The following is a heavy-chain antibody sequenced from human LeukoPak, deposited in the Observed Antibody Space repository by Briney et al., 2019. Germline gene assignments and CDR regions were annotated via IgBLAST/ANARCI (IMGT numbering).Heavy chain of an antibody. CDR3: ARDESIGSYS. CDR2: IHSDGSST. D-gene: IGHD1-26*01. CDR1: GFTFSSTW. Sequence: PGGSLRLSCAASGFTFSSTWMHWFRQAPGKGLVWVSRIHSDGSSTIYADSVKGRFTISRDNAKNLLILQMNSLTAEDTAVYYCARDESIGSYSWGQGTLVTVSS. V-gene: IGHV3-74*01. J-gene: IGHJ4*02.